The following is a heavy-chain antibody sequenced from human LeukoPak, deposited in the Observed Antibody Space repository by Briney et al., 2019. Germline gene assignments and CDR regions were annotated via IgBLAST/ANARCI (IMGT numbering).Heavy chain of an antibody. V-gene: IGHV3-30*02. J-gene: IGHJ3*02. D-gene: IGHD1-26*01. CDR2: IRYDGSNK. CDR3: QTWDGVGAGAFDI. Sequence: PGGSLRLSCAASGFTFSSYGMHWVRQAPGKGLEWVAFIRYDGSNKYYADSVRGRFTISRDNSKNTLYLQMNSLRAEDTAVYYCQTWDGVGAGAFDIWGQGTMVTVSS. CDR1: GFTFSSYG.